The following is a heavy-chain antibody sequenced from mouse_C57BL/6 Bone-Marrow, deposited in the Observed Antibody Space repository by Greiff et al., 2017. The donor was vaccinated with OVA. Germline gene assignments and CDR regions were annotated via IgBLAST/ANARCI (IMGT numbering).Heavy chain of an antibody. CDR2: IWSGGST. CDR3: ARSSYYFDY. CDR1: GFSLTSYG. Sequence: VMLVESGPGLVQPSPSLSLTCTVSGFSLTSYGVHWVRQSPGKGLEWLGVIWSGGSTDYNAAFISRLSISKDNSKSQVFFKMNSLQADDTAIYYCARSSYYFDYWGQGTTLTVSS. J-gene: IGHJ2*01. V-gene: IGHV2-2*01.